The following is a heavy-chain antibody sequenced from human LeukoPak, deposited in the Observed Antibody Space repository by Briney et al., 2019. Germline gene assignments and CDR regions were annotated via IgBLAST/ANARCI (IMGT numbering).Heavy chain of an antibody. D-gene: IGHD6-6*01. V-gene: IGHV4-39*07. CDR3: ARGIGYSSSSPLVD. Sequence: PSETLSLTCTVSGGSISSSSYYWGWIRQPPGKGLEWIGSIYYSGSTYYNPSLKSRVTISVDTSKNQFSLKPSSVTAADTAVYYCARGIGYSSSSPLVDWGQGTLVTVSS. CDR2: IYYSGST. J-gene: IGHJ4*02. CDR1: GGSISSSSYY.